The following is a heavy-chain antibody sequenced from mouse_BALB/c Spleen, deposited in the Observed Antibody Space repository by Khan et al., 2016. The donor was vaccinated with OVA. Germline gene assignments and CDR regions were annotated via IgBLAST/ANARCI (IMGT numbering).Heavy chain of an antibody. CDR1: GYTFTSYW. J-gene: IGHJ4*01. V-gene: IGHV1-7*01. CDR3: ASYYGSSYAMDD. D-gene: IGHD1-1*01. CDR2: INPSTGYT. Sequence: QVQLQQSGAELAKPGASVKMSCKASGYTFTSYWMHWVKQRPGQGLEWIGYINPSTGYTEYTQKFKDKATLTADKSSSTAYMQLSSLTSEDSAVYYSASYYGSSYAMDDWCQGTAVTVSS.